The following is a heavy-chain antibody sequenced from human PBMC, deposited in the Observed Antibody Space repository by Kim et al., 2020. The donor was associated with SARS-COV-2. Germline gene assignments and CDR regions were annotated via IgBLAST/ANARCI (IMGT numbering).Heavy chain of an antibody. CDR3: ARGQGTSARWFDP. V-gene: IGHV1-69*01. J-gene: IGHJ5*02. D-gene: IGHD1-7*01. Sequence: NYAQNFEGRVTITADESTSTVYMELRSRRSEDTAVYYCARGQGTSARWFDPWGQGTLVTVSS.